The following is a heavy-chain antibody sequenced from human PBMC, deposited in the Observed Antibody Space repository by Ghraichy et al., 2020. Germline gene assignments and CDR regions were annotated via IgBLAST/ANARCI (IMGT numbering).Heavy chain of an antibody. J-gene: IGHJ6*02. CDR3: AKDTGYCSGGSCYERPDHYYYYGMDV. D-gene: IGHD2-15*01. Sequence: GGSLRLSCAASGFTFDDYTMHWVRQAPGKGLEWVSLISWDGGSTYYADSVKGRFTISRDNSKNSLYLQMNSLRTEDTALYYCAKDTGYCSGGSCYERPDHYYYYGMDVWGQGTTVTVSS. V-gene: IGHV3-43*01. CDR1: GFTFDDYT. CDR2: ISWDGGST.